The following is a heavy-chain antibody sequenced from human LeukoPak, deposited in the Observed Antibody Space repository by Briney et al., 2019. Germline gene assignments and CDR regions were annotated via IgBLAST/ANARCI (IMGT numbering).Heavy chain of an antibody. CDR3: ARFAGWELRHFQH. V-gene: IGHV1-2*02. D-gene: IGHD1-26*01. CDR2: INPNSGGT. CDR1: GYTFTGYY. J-gene: IGHJ1*01. Sequence: ASVKVSCKASGYTFTGYYMHWVRQAPGQGLEWMGWINPNSGGTNYAQKFQGRVTMTRDTSISTAYMELSRLRSDDTAVYYCARFAGWELRHFQHWGQGTLVTVSS.